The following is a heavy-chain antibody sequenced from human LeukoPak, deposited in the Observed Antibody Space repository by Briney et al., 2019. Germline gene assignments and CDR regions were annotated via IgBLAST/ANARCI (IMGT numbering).Heavy chain of an antibody. CDR2: IYTNGNT. CDR3: ARDSGLWFGL. J-gene: IGHJ5*02. Sequence: KPSETLPLSCTVSGGSISTYYWSWIRQPAGKGLEWIGRIYTNGNTNYNPSLKSRVTMSIDTSKNQFSLKLSSVTAADTAVYYCARDSGLWFGLWGQGTLVTVSS. D-gene: IGHD1-14*01. V-gene: IGHV4-4*07. CDR1: GGSISTYY.